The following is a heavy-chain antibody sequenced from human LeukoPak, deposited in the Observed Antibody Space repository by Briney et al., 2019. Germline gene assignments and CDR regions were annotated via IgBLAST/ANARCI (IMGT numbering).Heavy chain of an antibody. CDR1: GFTFSSYA. J-gene: IGHJ4*02. D-gene: IGHD2-15*01. CDR3: ARIRYCSGGSCYYFDY. Sequence: GGSLRLSCAASGFTFSSYAMHWVRQAPGKGLEYVSAISSNGGSTYYANSVKGRFTISRDNSKNTLCLQMGSLRAEDMAVYYCARIRYCSGGSCYYFDYWGQGTLVTVSS. V-gene: IGHV3-64*01. CDR2: ISSNGGST.